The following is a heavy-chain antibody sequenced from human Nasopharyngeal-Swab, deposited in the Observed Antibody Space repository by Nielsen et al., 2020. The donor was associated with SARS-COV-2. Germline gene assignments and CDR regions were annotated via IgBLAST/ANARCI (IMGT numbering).Heavy chain of an antibody. J-gene: IGHJ4*02. V-gene: IGHV4-34*01. D-gene: IGHD2-8*02. CDR3: ARLRPFDTGGYRQGRLDS. Sequence: SETLSLTCAIYGGSFSPNHWNWVRQPPGKGLEWIGEITHSGSTIYKPSLKSRVTISLDTSKNQFSLGLTSVTAADTAVYFCARLRPFDTGGYRQGRLDSWSQGTLVTVSS. CDR1: GGSFSPNH. CDR2: ITHSGST.